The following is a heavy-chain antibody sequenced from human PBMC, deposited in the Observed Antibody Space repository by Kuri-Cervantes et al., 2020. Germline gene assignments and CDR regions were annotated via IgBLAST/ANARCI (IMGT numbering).Heavy chain of an antibody. CDR1: GFTFSSYS. V-gene: IGHV3-48*01. D-gene: IGHD3-22*01. J-gene: IGHJ4*02. CDR2: ISSSSSTI. CDR3: AKNQRITMIVVVTYDFDY. Sequence: GESLKISCAASGFTFSSYSMNWVRQAPGKGLEWVSYISSSSSTIYYADSVKGRFTISRDNAKNSLYLQMNSLRAEDTAVYYCAKNQRITMIVVVTYDFDYWGQGTLVTVSS.